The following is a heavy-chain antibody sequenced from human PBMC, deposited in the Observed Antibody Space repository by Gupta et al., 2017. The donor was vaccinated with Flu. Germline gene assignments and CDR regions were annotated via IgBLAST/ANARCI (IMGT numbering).Heavy chain of an antibody. CDR3: AREFPCGGDCYFLDS. J-gene: IGHJ4*02. CDR1: GSTFSSDS. D-gene: IGHD2-21*02. CDR2: ILPIIGAA. Sequence: QVQLVQSGAEMKEPGSSVKVSCKASGSTFSSDSITWARQAPGLGLEWMGGILPIIGAANYAQKFQGRVAFTADESTRTAYMELSSLRSDDTAVYFCAREFPCGGDCYFLDSWGQGTPVSVSS. V-gene: IGHV1-69*01.